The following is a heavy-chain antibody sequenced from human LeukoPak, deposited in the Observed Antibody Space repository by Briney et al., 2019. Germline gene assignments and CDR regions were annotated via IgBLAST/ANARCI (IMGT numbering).Heavy chain of an antibody. CDR1: GFTFSSYA. CDR3: ANGGYYYYYMDV. D-gene: IGHD3-16*01. Sequence: GGSLRLSXAASGFTFSSYAMSWVRQAPGKGLEWVSAISGSGGSTYYADSVKGRFTISRDNSKNTLYLQMNSLRAEDTAVYYCANGGYYYYYMDVWGKGTTVTVSS. J-gene: IGHJ6*03. CDR2: ISGSGGST. V-gene: IGHV3-23*01.